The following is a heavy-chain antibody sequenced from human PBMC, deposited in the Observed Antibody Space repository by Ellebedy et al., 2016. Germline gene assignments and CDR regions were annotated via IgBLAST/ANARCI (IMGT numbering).Heavy chain of an antibody. CDR2: TYYRSKWYN. CDR1: GDSVSSNSAA. V-gene: IGHV6-1*01. D-gene: IGHD3-3*01. Sequence: SQTLSLTCXISGDSVSSNSAAWNWIRQSPSRGLEWLGRTYYRSKWYNDYAVSVKSRITINPDTSKNQFSLQLNSVTPEDTAVYYCASLPPYYDFWSGYFYYYYYYMDVWGKGTTVTVSS. J-gene: IGHJ6*03. CDR3: ASLPPYYDFWSGYFYYYYYYMDV.